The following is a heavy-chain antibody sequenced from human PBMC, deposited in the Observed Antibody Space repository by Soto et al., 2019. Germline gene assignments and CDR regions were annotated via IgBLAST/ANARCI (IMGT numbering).Heavy chain of an antibody. CDR2: IIPSGGSA. CDR1: GYSFISHY. Sequence: ASVKVSCKASGYSFISHYIHWVRQAPGQGLEWMGFIIPSGGSATYAQKFQGRVTMTRDTSTSTVYMELTILRSEDTAVYYCARVNYYDSSGYYLEYFDYSGQGTLVTVSS. J-gene: IGHJ4*02. V-gene: IGHV1-46*01. CDR3: ARVNYYDSSGYYLEYFDY. D-gene: IGHD3-22*01.